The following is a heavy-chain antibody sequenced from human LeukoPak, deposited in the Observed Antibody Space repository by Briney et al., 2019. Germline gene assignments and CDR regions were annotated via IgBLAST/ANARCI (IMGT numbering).Heavy chain of an antibody. V-gene: IGHV4-59*12. J-gene: IGHJ5*02. D-gene: IGHD2-2*01. CDR1: GGSISSYY. Sequence: KSSETLSLTCTVSGGSISSYYWSWIRQPPGKGLEWIGYIYYSGSTNYNPSLKSQVTISVDTSKNQFSLKLSSVTAADTAVYYCARAGFNGSRAVVPAHNWFDPWGQGTLVTVPS. CDR2: IYYSGST. CDR3: ARAGFNGSRAVVPAHNWFDP.